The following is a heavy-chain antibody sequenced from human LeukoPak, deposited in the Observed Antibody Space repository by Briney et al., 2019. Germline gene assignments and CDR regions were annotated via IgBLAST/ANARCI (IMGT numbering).Heavy chain of an antibody. J-gene: IGHJ4*02. D-gene: IGHD5-18*01. CDR3: AKDRVGYSYGEAFDF. Sequence: GGTLRLSCAASGFTFSSYGMSWVRQAPGRGLEWVSAITGSGGGTYYADSVEGRFTISRDNSKNTLYLQVNRLRAEDTAVYYCAKDRVGYSYGEAFDFWGQGTPVTVSS. CDR2: ITGSGGGT. CDR1: GFTFSSYG. V-gene: IGHV3-23*01.